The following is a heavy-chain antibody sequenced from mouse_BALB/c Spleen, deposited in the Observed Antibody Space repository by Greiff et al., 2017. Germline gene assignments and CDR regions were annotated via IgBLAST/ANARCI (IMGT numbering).Heavy chain of an antibody. J-gene: IGHJ4*01. CDR1: GYTFSSYW. CDR2: ILPGSGST. V-gene: IGHV1-9*01. CDR3: ARGDYGNYRTYYAMDY. Sequence: QVQLQQSGAELMKPGASVKISCKATGYTFSSYWIEWVKQRPGHGLEWIGEILPGSGSTNYNEKFKGKATFTADTSSNTAYMQLSSLTSEDSAIYYCARGDYGNYRTYYAMDYWGQGTSVTVSS. D-gene: IGHD2-1*01.